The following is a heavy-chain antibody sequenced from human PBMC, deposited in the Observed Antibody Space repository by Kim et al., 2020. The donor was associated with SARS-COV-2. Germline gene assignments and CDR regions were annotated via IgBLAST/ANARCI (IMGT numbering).Heavy chain of an antibody. D-gene: IGHD6-19*01. CDR2: TT. V-gene: IGHV3-15*01. J-gene: IGHJ4*02. Sequence: TTDYAAPVKGRFTISRDDSKNTLYLQMNSLKTEDTAVYYCTTDDSGWFDYWGQGTLVTVSS. CDR3: TTDDSGWFDY.